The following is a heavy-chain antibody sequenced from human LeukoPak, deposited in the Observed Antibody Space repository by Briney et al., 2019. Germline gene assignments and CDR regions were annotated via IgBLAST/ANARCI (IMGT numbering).Heavy chain of an antibody. CDR2: IKQDGSEK. Sequence: PGGSLRLSCAASGFTFSNYWMSWVRQAPGKGLERVANIKQDGSEKYYVDSVKGRFTISRDNAKNSLYLQMNSLRAEDTAVYYCARGGSSSWHFDYWGQGALVTVSS. CDR1: GFTFSNYW. CDR3: ARGGSSSWHFDY. J-gene: IGHJ4*02. V-gene: IGHV3-7*05. D-gene: IGHD6-13*01.